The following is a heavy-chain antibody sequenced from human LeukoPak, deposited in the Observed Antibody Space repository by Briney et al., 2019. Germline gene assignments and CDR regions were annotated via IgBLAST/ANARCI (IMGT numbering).Heavy chain of an antibody. CDR2: IIPIFGTA. CDR3: ARPKIFFSGWYERDLGWFDP. V-gene: IGHV1-69*06. D-gene: IGHD6-19*01. CDR1: GGTFSSYA. J-gene: IGHJ5*02. Sequence: ASVKVSCKASGGTFSSYAISWVRQAPGQGLEWMGGIIPIFGTANYAQKFQGRVTITADKSTSTAYMELSSLRSEDAAVYYCARPKIFFSGWYERDLGWFDPWGQGTLVTVSS.